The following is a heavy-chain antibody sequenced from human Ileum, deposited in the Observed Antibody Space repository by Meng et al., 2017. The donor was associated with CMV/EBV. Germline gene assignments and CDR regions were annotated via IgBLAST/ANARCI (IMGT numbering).Heavy chain of an antibody. Sequence: GGSLRLSCAASAFTFRSFTMNWVRQAPGKGLEWVSSISSGSSFIYYADSVKGRFTISRDNAKNSLYLQMNSLRVEDPSVYYCARRYNDESNGYPALGYWGQGTLVTVSS. CDR2: ISSGSSFI. CDR1: AFTFRSFT. J-gene: IGHJ4*02. V-gene: IGHV3-21*06. D-gene: IGHD3-22*01. CDR3: ARRYNDESNGYPALGY.